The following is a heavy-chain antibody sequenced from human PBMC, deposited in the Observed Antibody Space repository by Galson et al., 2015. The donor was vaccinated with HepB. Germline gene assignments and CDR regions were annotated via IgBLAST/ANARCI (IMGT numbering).Heavy chain of an antibody. CDR3: AKGGGNYRYTGDPSLSYFDN. J-gene: IGHJ4*02. CDR2: ITWDGGST. Sequence: SLRLSCAASGFIFAGYTMHWVRQAPGKGLEWVSLITWDGGSTYYADSVKGRFTISRDNSKNSLYLQMSSLRTEDTALYYCAKGGGNYRYTGDPSLSYFDNWGQGTLVTVSS. CDR1: GFIFAGYT. D-gene: IGHD3-16*02. V-gene: IGHV3-43*01.